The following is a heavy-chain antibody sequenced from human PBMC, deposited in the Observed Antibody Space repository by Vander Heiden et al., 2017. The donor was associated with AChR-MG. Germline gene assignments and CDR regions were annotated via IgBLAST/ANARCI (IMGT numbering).Heavy chain of an antibody. CDR2: IIPIFGTA. CDR1: GGTFSSYA. Sequence: QVQLVQSGAEVKKPGASVKVSCTAAGGTFSSYAISWVRQAPGQGLEWMGGIIPIFGTANYAQKFQGRVTITADKSTSTAYMELSSLRSEDTAVYYCAREEAAAAPFDYWGQGTLVTVSS. CDR3: AREEAAAAPFDY. D-gene: IGHD6-13*01. J-gene: IGHJ4*02. V-gene: IGHV1-69*06.